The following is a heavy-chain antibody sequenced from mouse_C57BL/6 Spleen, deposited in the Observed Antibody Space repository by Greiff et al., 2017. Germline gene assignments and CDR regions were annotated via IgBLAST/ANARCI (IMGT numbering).Heavy chain of an antibody. CDR2: INPNYGTT. CDR3: ARRETAQVAHAMDY. CDR1: GYSFTDYN. D-gene: IGHD3-2*02. J-gene: IGHJ4*01. Sequence: EVKLQESGPELVKPGASVKISCKASGYSFTDYNMNWVKQSNGQSLEWIGVINPNYGTTSYNQKFKGKATLTVDQSSSTAYMQLNSLTSEDSAVDYCARRETAQVAHAMDYWGQGTSVTVSS. V-gene: IGHV1-39*01.